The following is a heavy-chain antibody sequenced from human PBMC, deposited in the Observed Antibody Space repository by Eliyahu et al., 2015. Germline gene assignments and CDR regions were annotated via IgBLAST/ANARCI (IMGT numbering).Heavy chain of an antibody. D-gene: IGHD6-19*01. CDR3: ARDSGSGWYPGGY. J-gene: IGHJ4*02. V-gene: IGHV3-33*01. Sequence: GKGLEWVAVIWYDGNHKYYADSVKGRFTISRDNSKNTLYLQMNSLRAEDTAVYYCARDSGSGWYPGGYWGQGTLVTVSS. CDR2: IWYDGNHK.